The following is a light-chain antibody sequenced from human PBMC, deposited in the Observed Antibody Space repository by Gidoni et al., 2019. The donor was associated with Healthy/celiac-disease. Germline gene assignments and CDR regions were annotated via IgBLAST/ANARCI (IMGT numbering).Light chain of an antibody. CDR2: AAS. CDR1: QSISSN. Sequence: DIQMTKYTSSLSASVGDRVIITCRASQSISSNLNWYQQKPGKAPKLLIYAASSLQSGVPSRFSGSGSGTDFTLTISSLQPEDFATYYCQQSYSTPPTFGGGTKVEIK. V-gene: IGKV1-39*01. CDR3: QQSYSTPPT. J-gene: IGKJ4*01.